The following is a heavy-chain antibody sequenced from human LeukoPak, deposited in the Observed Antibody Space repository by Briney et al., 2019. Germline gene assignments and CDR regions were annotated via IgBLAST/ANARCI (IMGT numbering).Heavy chain of an antibody. CDR1: GFIFNSYW. CDR3: ARGWASSRRKAFDI. V-gene: IGHV3-7*03. Sequence: PRGSLRLSCAASGFIFNSYWMNWLRQAPGKGLEWVANVDQDGSEKYYVGSVKGRFTISRDNAKNSLYLQMNSLRVEDTAVYYCARGWASSRRKAFDIWGQGTIVTVSS. D-gene: IGHD3-16*01. CDR2: VDQDGSEK. J-gene: IGHJ3*02.